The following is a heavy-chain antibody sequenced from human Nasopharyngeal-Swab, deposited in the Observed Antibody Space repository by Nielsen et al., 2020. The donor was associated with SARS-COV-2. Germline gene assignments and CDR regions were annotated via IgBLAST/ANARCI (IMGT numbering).Heavy chain of an antibody. CDR3: AKSGSGTYYNWFDP. CDR1: GFTFSNYG. Sequence: GRSLRLSCAASGFTFSNYGMHWVRQAPGKGLEWVAVISYDGSNKYYADSVKGRFTISRDNSKNTLYLQMNSLRAEDTAVYYCAKSGSGTYYNWFDPWGQGTLVTVSS. J-gene: IGHJ5*02. D-gene: IGHD3-10*01. V-gene: IGHV3-30*18. CDR2: ISYDGSNK.